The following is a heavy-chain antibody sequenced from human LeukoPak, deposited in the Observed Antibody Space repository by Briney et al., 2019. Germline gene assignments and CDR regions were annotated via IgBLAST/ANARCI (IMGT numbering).Heavy chain of an antibody. CDR2: IYYSGST. CDR1: GGSISSSSYY. D-gene: IGHD7-27*01. CDR3: ARVSPSGWFDP. V-gene: IGHV4-39*07. J-gene: IGHJ5*02. Sequence: PSETLSLTCTVSGGSISSSSYYWGWIRQPPGKGLEWIGSIYYSGSTYYNPSLKSRVTISVDTSKNQFSLKLSSVTAADTAVYYCARVSPSGWFDPWGQGTLVTVSS.